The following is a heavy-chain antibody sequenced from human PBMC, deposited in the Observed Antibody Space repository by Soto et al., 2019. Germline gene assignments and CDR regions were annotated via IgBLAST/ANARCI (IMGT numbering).Heavy chain of an antibody. Sequence: QVQLVQSGAEVKKPGASVKVSCKASGYTFSSYAIHWVRQAPGQRLEWMGWINTGNAGTKYSQKFQGRVTITRDTSASTAYMELSSLTSEDTAVYYCAREGAVGGPNWFDPWGQGTLVTVSS. D-gene: IGHD3-16*01. V-gene: IGHV1-3*04. CDR3: AREGAVGGPNWFDP. CDR2: INTGNAGT. CDR1: GYTFSSYA. J-gene: IGHJ5*02.